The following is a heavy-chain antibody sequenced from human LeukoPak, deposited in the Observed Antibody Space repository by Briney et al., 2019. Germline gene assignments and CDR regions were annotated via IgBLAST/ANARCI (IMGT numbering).Heavy chain of an antibody. Sequence: PGGSLRLSCAASGFTFSSYAMHWVRQAPGKGLEWVAVISYDGSNKYYADSVKGRFTISRDNSKNTLYLQMNSLRAEDTAVYYCADGYSYWGQGTLVTVSS. CDR2: ISYDGSNK. V-gene: IGHV3-30*04. CDR1: GFTFSSYA. J-gene: IGHJ4*02. CDR3: ADGYSY. D-gene: IGHD5-18*01.